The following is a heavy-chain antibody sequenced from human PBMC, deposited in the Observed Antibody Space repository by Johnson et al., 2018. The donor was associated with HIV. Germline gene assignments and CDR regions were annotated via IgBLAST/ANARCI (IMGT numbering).Heavy chain of an antibody. CDR1: GFTFSDYF. V-gene: IGHV3-11*04. Sequence: QVQLVEPGGGLVKPGGSLRLSCKASGFTFSDYFMSWIRQAPGKGLEWVSLIYSGGSTYYADSVKGRFTISRDNAKNSLYLQMNSLRAEDTAAFYCVRERQSGTMQLWLRVNDAFDIWGQGTMVTVSS. J-gene: IGHJ3*02. D-gene: IGHD5-18*01. CDR2: IYSGGST. CDR3: VRERQSGTMQLWLRVNDAFDI.